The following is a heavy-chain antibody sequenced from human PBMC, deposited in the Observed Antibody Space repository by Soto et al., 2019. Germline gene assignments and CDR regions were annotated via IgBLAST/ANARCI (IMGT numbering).Heavy chain of an antibody. V-gene: IGHV3-74*01. Sequence: EVRLVEAGGGVVQPGGSLRLSCAASGFTFSTELMHWVRQAPGKGLVWVSRINSDVSNAAYADSVQGRFTISRDNAKNTLYLHMNSLRGEDTAVYYCAKHGEGVASFDYWGQGTLVTVSS. J-gene: IGHJ4*02. CDR3: AKHGEGVASFDY. CDR1: GFTFSTEL. D-gene: IGHD3-3*01. CDR2: INSDVSNA.